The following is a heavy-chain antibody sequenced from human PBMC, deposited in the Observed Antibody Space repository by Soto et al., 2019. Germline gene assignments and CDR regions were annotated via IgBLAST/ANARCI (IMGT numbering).Heavy chain of an antibody. V-gene: IGHV3-53*02. CDR1: GFIVSSNY. D-gene: IGHD1-26*01. J-gene: IGHJ4*02. CDR2: LYSGGST. CDR3: EKMGSLGGVGATGTFDY. Sequence: EVRLVETGGGLIQPGGSLRLSCAASGFIVSSNYMSWVRQAPGKGLDWVSLLYSGGSTYYTDSVKGRFTISRDNSKNTLDLQMDSRRVGDTAVYYWEKMGSLGGVGATGTFDYWGLGTLVTVSS.